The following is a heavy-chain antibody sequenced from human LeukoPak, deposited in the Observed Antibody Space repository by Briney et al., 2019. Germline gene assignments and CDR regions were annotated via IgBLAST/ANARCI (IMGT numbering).Heavy chain of an antibody. V-gene: IGHV6-1*01. Sequence: PSQTLSLTCDISGDSVSANAWTWIRQSPLRGLEWLGRTYYKSTWHNEYALSLRGRITIRPDTSKNQFSLHLTSVTPDDTAVYFCARDIVAGCDSWGQGTLVTVSS. J-gene: IGHJ4*02. D-gene: IGHD3-22*01. CDR1: GDSVSANA. CDR2: TYYKSTWHN. CDR3: ARDIVAGCDS.